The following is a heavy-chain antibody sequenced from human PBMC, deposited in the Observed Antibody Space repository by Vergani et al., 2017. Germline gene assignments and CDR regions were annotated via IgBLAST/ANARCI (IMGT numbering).Heavy chain of an antibody. CDR1: GGSVSSGSYY. D-gene: IGHD5-18*01. J-gene: IGHJ4*02. CDR2: IYYSGST. V-gene: IGHV4-61*01. Sequence: QVQLQESGPGLVKPSETLSLTCTVSGGSVSSGSYYWSWIRQPPGKGLEWIGYIYYSGSTNYNPSLKSRVTISVDTSKNQFSLKLSSVTAADTAVYYCASATRYSYGYFGXLNYWGQGTLVTVSS. CDR3: ASATRYSYGYFGXLNY.